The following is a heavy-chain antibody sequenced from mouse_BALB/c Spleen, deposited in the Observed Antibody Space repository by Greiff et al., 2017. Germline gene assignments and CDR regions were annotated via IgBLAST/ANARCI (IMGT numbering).Heavy chain of an antibody. CDR1: GYTFTSYW. CDR3: ARGGTY. Sequence: VQLQQSGAELVKPGASVKLSCKASGYTFTSYWMHWVKQRPGQGLEWIGEINPSNGRTNYNEKFKSKATLTVDKSSSTAYMQLSSLTSEDSAVYYCARGGTYWGQGTTLTVSS. D-gene: IGHD3-3*01. J-gene: IGHJ2*01. CDR2: INPSNGRT. V-gene: IGHV1S81*02.